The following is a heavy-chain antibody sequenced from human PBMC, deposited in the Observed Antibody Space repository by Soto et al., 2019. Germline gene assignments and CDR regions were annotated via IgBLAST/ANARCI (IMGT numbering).Heavy chain of an antibody. CDR3: ARVDSSGYYPAAFDY. Sequence: SETLSLTCTVSSGSISSGDYYWSWIRQPPGKGLEWIGYIYYSGSTYYNPSLKSRVTISVDTSKNQFSLKLSSVTAADTAVYYCARVDSSGYYPAAFDYWGQGTLVTVSS. V-gene: IGHV4-30-4*01. D-gene: IGHD3-22*01. CDR2: IYYSGST. CDR1: SGSISSGDYY. J-gene: IGHJ4*02.